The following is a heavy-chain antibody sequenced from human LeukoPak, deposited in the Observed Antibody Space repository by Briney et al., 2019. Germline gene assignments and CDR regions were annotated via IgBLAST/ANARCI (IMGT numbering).Heavy chain of an antibody. CDR1: GFSFSSYA. J-gene: IGHJ6*02. Sequence: GGSLRLSCSASGFSFSSYAMHWVRQAPGKGLEYVSAISSSGGSTYYADSVKGRFTISRDNSKNTLYLQMNSLRAEDTAVYYCAKDFAYYGSGNHYYGMDVWGQGTTVTVSS. CDR3: AKDFAYYGSGNHYYGMDV. D-gene: IGHD3-10*01. CDR2: ISSSGGST. V-gene: IGHV3-64*04.